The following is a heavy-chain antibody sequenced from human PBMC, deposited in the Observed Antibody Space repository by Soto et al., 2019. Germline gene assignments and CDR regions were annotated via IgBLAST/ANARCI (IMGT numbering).Heavy chain of an antibody. J-gene: IGHJ4*02. CDR2: ISGSGGST. CDR3: AKGGLRIVVVTFLDY. Sequence: GGSLRLSCAASGFTFSSYAMSWVRQAQGKGLEWVSAISGSGGSTYYADSVKGRFTISRDNSKNTLYLQMNGLRAEDTAVYYCAKGGLRIVVVTFLDYWGQGTLVTVSS. V-gene: IGHV3-23*01. CDR1: GFTFSSYA. D-gene: IGHD3-22*01.